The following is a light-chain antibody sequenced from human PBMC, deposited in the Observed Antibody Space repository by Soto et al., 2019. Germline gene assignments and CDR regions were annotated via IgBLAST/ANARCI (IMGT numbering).Light chain of an antibody. Sequence: QSVLTQPPSTSGTPGQRVTISCSGDSSNIAKNYVYWYQQVPGMAPKLLIYSDNQRPSGVPDRFSGSKSGTSASLAISGLRTEAEADYYCAAWDDRLSGYGFGGGTKLTVL. CDR1: SSNIAKNY. V-gene: IGLV1-47*02. J-gene: IGLJ1*01. CDR3: AAWDDRLSGYG. CDR2: SDN.